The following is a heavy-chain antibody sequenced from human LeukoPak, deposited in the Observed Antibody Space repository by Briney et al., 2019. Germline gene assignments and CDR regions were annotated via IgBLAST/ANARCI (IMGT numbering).Heavy chain of an antibody. Sequence: SETLSLTCTVSGYSISSGYYWGWIRQPPGKGLEWIGSIYHSGSTYYNPSLKSRVTISVDTSKNQFSLKLSSVTAADAAVYCCARVLGSSVVAYYFDYWGQGTLVTVSS. CDR2: IYHSGST. D-gene: IGHD1-26*01. V-gene: IGHV4-38-2*02. CDR3: ARVLGSSVVAYYFDY. CDR1: GYSISSGYY. J-gene: IGHJ4*02.